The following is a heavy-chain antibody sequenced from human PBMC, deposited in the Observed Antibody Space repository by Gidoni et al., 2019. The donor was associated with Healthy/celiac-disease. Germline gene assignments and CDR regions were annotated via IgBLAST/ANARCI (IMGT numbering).Heavy chain of an antibody. D-gene: IGHD3-10*01. CDR3: AKDRATMVRGVWGWFDP. J-gene: IGHJ5*02. CDR2: ISYDGSNK. Sequence: QVQLVGSGGGVVQPGSSRRLSWAAPGFTLSSYGMHWVRQAPGKGLEWVAVISYDGSNKYYADSVKGRFTISRDNSKNTLYLQMNSLRAEDTAVYYCAKDRATMVRGVWGWFDPWGQGTLVTVSS. CDR1: GFTLSSYG. V-gene: IGHV3-30*18.